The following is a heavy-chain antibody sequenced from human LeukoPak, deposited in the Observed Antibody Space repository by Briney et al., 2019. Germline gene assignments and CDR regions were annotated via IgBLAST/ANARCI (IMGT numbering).Heavy chain of an antibody. CDR2: FDPEDGET. CDR3: ATRALFSTTTLDY. J-gene: IGHJ4*02. V-gene: IGHV1-24*01. Sequence: ASVKVSCKVSGYTLTELSMHWVRQAPGKGLEGMGGFDPEDGETIYAQKFQGRVTMTEDTSTDTAYMELSSLRSEDTPVYCCATRALFSTTTLDYWGQGTLVTVSS. CDR1: GYTLTELS. D-gene: IGHD1-7*01.